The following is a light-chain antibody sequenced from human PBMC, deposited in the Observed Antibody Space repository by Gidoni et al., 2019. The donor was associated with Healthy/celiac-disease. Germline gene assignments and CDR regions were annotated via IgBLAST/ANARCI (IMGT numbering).Light chain of an antibody. CDR1: QCIRND. Sequence: IQMPPSPSSLAASVGDRVTITCRASQCIRNDLGWYQQKPGKAPKLLIYAASSLQSGVPSRFSGSGSGTDFTLTISSLQPEDFATYYCLQDYNYPLYTFXEXTKLEIK. V-gene: IGKV1-6*01. J-gene: IGKJ2*01. CDR3: LQDYNYPLYT. CDR2: AAS.